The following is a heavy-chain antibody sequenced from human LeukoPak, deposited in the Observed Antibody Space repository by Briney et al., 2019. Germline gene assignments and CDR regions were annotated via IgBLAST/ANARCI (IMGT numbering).Heavy chain of an antibody. CDR1: GSTFSSYA. Sequence: GGSLRLSCAASGSTFSSYAMSWVRQAPGKGLEWVSAISGSGGSTYYADSVKGRFTISRDNSKNTLYLQMNSLRAEDTAVYYCAKDSSGWDGYFDYWGQGTLVTVSS. D-gene: IGHD6-19*01. CDR2: ISGSGGST. CDR3: AKDSSGWDGYFDY. V-gene: IGHV3-23*01. J-gene: IGHJ4*02.